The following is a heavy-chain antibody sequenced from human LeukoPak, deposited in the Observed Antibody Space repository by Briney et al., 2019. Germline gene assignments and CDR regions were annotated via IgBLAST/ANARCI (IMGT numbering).Heavy chain of an antibody. Sequence: GGSLRLSCAASGFTFSSYAMSWVRQAPGKGLEWVSGISGSDDSTSYADSVKGRFTISRDNSKNTLYLQMNSLRADDTAVYYCAKGYSSGWFFFDYWGQGTLVTVSS. CDR2: ISGSDDST. CDR3: AKGYSSGWFFFDY. J-gene: IGHJ4*02. D-gene: IGHD6-19*01. CDR1: GFTFSSYA. V-gene: IGHV3-23*01.